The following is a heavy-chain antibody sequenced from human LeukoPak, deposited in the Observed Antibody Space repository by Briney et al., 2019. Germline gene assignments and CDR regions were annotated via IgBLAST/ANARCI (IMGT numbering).Heavy chain of an antibody. CDR2: FDPEDGET. Sequence: GASVKVSCKVSGYTLTESSMHWVRQAPGKGLEWMGGFDPEDGETIYAQKFQGRVTITADESTSTAYMELSSLRSEDTAVYYCARGYCSSAICRHFDYWGQGALVTVSS. CDR3: ARGYCSSAICRHFDY. D-gene: IGHD2-2*01. V-gene: IGHV1-24*01. CDR1: GYTLTESS. J-gene: IGHJ4*02.